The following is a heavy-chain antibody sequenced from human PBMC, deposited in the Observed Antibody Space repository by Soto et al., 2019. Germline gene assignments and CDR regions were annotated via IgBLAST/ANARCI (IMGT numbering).Heavy chain of an antibody. CDR2: IYYSGST. V-gene: IGHV4-30-4*01. D-gene: IGHD3-10*01. J-gene: IGHJ5*02. Sequence: SETLSLTCTVSGGSISSGDYYWSWIRQPPGKGLEWIGYIYYSGSTYYNPSLKSRVTISVDTSKNQFSLKLSSVTAADTAVYYCARVNPREYEKWFDPWGRGTLVTVSS. CDR1: GGSISSGDYY. CDR3: ARVNPREYEKWFDP.